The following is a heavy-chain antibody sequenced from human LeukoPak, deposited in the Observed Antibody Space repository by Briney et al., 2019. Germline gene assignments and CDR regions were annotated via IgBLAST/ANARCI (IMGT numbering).Heavy chain of an antibody. Sequence: ASVKVSCKAPGGTFSSYAISWVRQAPGQGLEWMGRIIPILGIAIYAQKFQGRVTITADKSTSTAYMELSSLRSEDTAVYYCAREGLLTPYYFDYWGQGTLVTVSS. CDR3: AREGLLTPYYFDY. V-gene: IGHV1-69*04. J-gene: IGHJ4*02. D-gene: IGHD1-14*01. CDR2: IIPILGIA. CDR1: GGTFSSYA.